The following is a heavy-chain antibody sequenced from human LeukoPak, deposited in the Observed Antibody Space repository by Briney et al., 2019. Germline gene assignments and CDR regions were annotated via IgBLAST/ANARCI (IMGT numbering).Heavy chain of an antibody. Sequence: SETLSLTCAVYLGSFSGYYWSCIRQPPGKGLEWIGEINHSGSTNYNPSLKSRVTISVDKSKNQFSLQLTTVPGAEAAVYYYARGANFYYYGRDFWGQGTTVTVSS. D-gene: IGHD2-15*01. V-gene: IGHV4-34*01. CDR2: INHSGST. J-gene: IGHJ6*02. CDR3: ARGANFYYYGRDF. CDR1: LGSFSGYY.